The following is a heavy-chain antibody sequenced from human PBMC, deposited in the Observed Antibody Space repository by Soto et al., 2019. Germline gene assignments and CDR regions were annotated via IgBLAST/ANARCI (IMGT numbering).Heavy chain of an antibody. CDR3: ARAERTLVTSYSVDV. Sequence: SETLSLTCAAYGGSFRGYYRTLLRTNQGKGLEWIGEINHSGTINFNPSLKSRLTISLDTSNKHFSLKLSSVTDADTAAYYCARAERTLVTSYSVDVGSQ. D-gene: IGHD2-21*02. CDR1: GGSFRGYY. V-gene: IGHV4-34*01. CDR2: INHSGTI. J-gene: IGHJ6*02.